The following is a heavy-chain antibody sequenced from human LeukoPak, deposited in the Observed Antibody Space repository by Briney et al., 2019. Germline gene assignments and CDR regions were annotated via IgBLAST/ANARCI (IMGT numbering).Heavy chain of an antibody. Sequence: SETLSLTCTVSGGSLHIYSWSWIRQPPGKGLDWIGYIYYSGSTNYNPSLKSRVTISVDTSKNQFSLKLSSVTAADTAVYYCARGYYDILTGYYGVFDYWGQGTLVTVSS. CDR3: ARGYYDILTGYYGVFDY. CDR2: IYYSGST. CDR1: GGSLHIYS. D-gene: IGHD3-9*01. V-gene: IGHV4-59*01. J-gene: IGHJ4*02.